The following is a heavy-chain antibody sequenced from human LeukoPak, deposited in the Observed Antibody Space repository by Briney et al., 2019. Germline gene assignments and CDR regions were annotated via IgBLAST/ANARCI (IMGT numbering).Heavy chain of an antibody. V-gene: IGHV4-61*02. CDR3: ARGSREMAAIFDY. CDR2: MYTNGNT. Sequence: SQTLSLTCTVSGGSINSGGYYRTWIRQHPGKGLEWIGRMYTNGNTNYNPSLKSRVTMSVDTSKNQFSLKLSSVTAADTAVYYCARGSREMAAIFDYWGQGTLITVSS. J-gene: IGHJ4*02. D-gene: IGHD5-24*01. CDR1: GGSINSGGYY.